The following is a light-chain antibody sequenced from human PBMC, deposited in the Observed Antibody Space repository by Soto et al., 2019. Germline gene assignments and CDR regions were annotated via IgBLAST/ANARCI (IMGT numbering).Light chain of an antibody. CDR1: QSVSSSF. CDR2: ATS. J-gene: IGKJ2*01. CDR3: HQYGDSPQT. V-gene: IGKV3-20*01. Sequence: EVVLTQSPGTLSLSPGERATLSCRASQSVSSSFLAWYQQKPGQAPRLLIYATSTGATGVPARFRGSGSGTDFTLTISSLEPEDSAVYLCHQYGDSPQTFGQGTKVEIK.